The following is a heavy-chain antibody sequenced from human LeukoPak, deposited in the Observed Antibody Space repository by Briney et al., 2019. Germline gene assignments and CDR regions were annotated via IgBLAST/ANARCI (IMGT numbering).Heavy chain of an antibody. CDR3: ARAYYYDSSGYYPFDY. CDR1: GYTFTSYY. D-gene: IGHD3-22*01. V-gene: IGHV1-46*01. J-gene: IGHJ4*02. Sequence: GASVKVSCKASGYTFTSYYMHWVRQAPGQGLEWMGIINPSGGSTSYAQKFQGRVTMTRDTSTSTVYMELSSQRSEDTAVYYCARAYYYDSSGYYPFDYWGQGTLVTVSS. CDR2: INPSGGST.